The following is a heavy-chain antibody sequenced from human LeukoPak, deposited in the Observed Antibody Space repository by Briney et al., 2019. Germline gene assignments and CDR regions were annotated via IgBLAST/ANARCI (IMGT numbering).Heavy chain of an antibody. CDR3: VRDLRIEDV. J-gene: IGHJ6*02. V-gene: IGHV3-74*01. Sequence: GGSLRLSCAASGFIFSNNWMHWVRQAPGKGLVWVSRINMDGSRINYAEFVKGRFTTSRDNAKNTVYLQLNSLRAEDTAMYYCVRDLRIEDVWGLGTTVTVSS. CDR1: GFIFSNNW. CDR2: INMDGSRI. D-gene: IGHD2-21*01.